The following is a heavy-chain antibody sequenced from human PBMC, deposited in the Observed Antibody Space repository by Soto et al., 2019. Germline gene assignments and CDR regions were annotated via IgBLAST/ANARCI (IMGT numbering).Heavy chain of an antibody. CDR2: ISAYNGNT. CDR1: GYTFTSYG. Sequence: QVQLVQSGAEVKKPGASVKVSCKASGYTFTSYGISWVRQAPGQGLEWMGWISAYNGNTNYAQKLQGRVTMTTDTSTSTAYMELRSLRSDDTAVYYCARGRDYYDSSGYFTNSIDYWGQGTLVTVSS. CDR3: ARGRDYYDSSGYFTNSIDY. D-gene: IGHD3-22*01. J-gene: IGHJ4*02. V-gene: IGHV1-18*01.